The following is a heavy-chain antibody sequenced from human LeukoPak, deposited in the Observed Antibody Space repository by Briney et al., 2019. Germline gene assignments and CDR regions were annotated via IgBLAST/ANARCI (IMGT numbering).Heavy chain of an antibody. CDR3: AREVTMVRGVKYNWFDP. D-gene: IGHD3-10*01. Sequence: PSETLSLTCTVSGGSISSYYWSWIRQPPGKGLEWIGYIYYSGSTNYNPSLKSRVTISVDTSKNQFSLKLSSVTAADTAVHYCAREVTMVRGVKYNWFDPWGQGTLVTVSS. J-gene: IGHJ5*02. V-gene: IGHV4-59*01. CDR2: IYYSGST. CDR1: GGSISSYY.